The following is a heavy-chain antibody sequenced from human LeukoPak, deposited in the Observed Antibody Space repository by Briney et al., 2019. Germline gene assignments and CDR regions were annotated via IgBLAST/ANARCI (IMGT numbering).Heavy chain of an antibody. D-gene: IGHD6-13*01. Sequence: SETLSLTCAVYGGSFSGYYWSWIRQPPGKGLEWIGEINHSGSTNYNPSLKSRVTISVDTSKNQFSLKLSSVTAADTAVYYCARGLGMGSSWYVKGSAFDIWGQGTMVTVSS. CDR2: INHSGST. J-gene: IGHJ3*02. CDR3: ARGLGMGSSWYVKGSAFDI. V-gene: IGHV4-34*01. CDR1: GGSFSGYY.